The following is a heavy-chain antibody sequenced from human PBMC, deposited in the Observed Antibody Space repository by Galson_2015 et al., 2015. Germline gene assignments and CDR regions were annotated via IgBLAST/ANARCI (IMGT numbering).Heavy chain of an antibody. CDR1: GFTFSTYT. D-gene: IGHD6-19*01. J-gene: IGHJ4*02. V-gene: IGHV3-21*01. CDR3: ANFGYSSGWYVG. CDR2: ISSSSSYI. Sequence: SLRLSCAASGFTFSTYTMNWVRQAPGKGLEWVSSISSSSSYIYYADSVEGRFTISRDNAKNSLYLQMNRLRAEDTAIYYCANFGYSSGWYVGWGQGTLVTVSS.